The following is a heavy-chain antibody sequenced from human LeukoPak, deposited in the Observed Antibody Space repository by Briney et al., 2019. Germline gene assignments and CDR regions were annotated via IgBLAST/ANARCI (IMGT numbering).Heavy chain of an antibody. CDR3: AKGPAKYSGYDYFEY. V-gene: IGHV3-23*01. CDR2: ISGLGDST. CDR1: GFSFSSFA. J-gene: IGHJ4*02. Sequence: GGSLRLSCAASGFSFSSFAMSWVRQAPGKGLEWVSVISGLGDSTNYAESVKGRSTISRDNSKNTAYLLMNSLRGEDTAVYYCAKGPAKYSGYDYFEYWGQGTLVTVSS. D-gene: IGHD5-12*01.